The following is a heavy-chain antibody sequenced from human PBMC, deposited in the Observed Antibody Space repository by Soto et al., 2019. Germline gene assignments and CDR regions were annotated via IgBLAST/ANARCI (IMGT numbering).Heavy chain of an antibody. J-gene: IGHJ5*02. CDR3: ARLVHYDFWSGYSRWFDP. D-gene: IGHD3-3*01. CDR2: IYPGDSDT. V-gene: IGHV5-51*01. CDR1: GYSFTSYW. Sequence: GESLKISCKGSGYSFTSYWIGWVRQMSGKGLEWMGIIYPGDSDTRYSPSFQGQVTISADKSISTAYLQWSSLKASDTAMYYCARLVHYDFWSGYSRWFDPWGQGTLVTVSS.